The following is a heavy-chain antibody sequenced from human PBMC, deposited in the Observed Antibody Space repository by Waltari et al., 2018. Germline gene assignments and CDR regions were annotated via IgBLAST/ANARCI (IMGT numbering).Heavy chain of an antibody. D-gene: IGHD6-19*01. CDR1: GFTFDAYA. Sequence: DVQLVESGGVVVQPGGSLRLSCAASGFTFDAYAMHWVRQAPGKGLEWVSLISWEGSTTSYADSVKGRFTISRDNSKNSLYLQMNSLRAEDNALYYCAKDSRGYSGWVDYWGQGTLVTVSS. CDR2: ISWEGSTT. CDR3: AKDSRGYSGWVDY. V-gene: IGHV3-43D*03. J-gene: IGHJ4*02.